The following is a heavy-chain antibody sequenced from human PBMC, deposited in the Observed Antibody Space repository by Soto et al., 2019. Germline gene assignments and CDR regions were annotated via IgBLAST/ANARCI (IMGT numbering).Heavy chain of an antibody. CDR2: IYYSGST. V-gene: IGHV4-59*01. J-gene: IGHJ4*01. Sequence: ASETLSLTCTVSGGSISSYYWSWIRQPPGKGLEWIGYIYYSGSTNYNPSLKSRVTISVDTSKNQFSLKLSSVTAADTAVYYCAREGTYYDYIWGSYRYLYYFDYWGHGTLVTVSS. CDR3: AREGTYYDYIWGSYRYLYYFDY. D-gene: IGHD3-16*02. CDR1: GGSISSYY.